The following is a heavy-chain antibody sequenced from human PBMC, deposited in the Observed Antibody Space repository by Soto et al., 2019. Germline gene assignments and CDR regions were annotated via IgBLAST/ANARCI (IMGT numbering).Heavy chain of an antibody. V-gene: IGHV3-64*01. CDR3: ARGRKDDYGDPGDFDY. CDR1: GFTFSSYG. Sequence: EVQLVESGGGLVQPGGSVRLSCAASGFTFSSYGMHWVRQAPGKGLEYVSAITGNGGSTYYANSVKGRFTISRDNSKNTLYLQMGSLTADDMAVYYCARGRKDDYGDPGDFDYWGQGTLVTVSS. CDR2: ITGNGGST. D-gene: IGHD4-17*01. J-gene: IGHJ4*02.